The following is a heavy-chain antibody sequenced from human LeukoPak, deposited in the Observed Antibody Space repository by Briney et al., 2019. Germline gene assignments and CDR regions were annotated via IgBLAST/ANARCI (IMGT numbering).Heavy chain of an antibody. V-gene: IGHV3-21*01. D-gene: IGHD2-2*01. CDR2: ISTSSNYI. CDR3: ARDEAIDY. J-gene: IGHJ4*02. Sequence: PGGSLTLSCAASGFTFSSYTMNWVRQAPGKVLEWVSSISTSSNYIYYVDSVKGRFTISRDNATNSLYLQMDSLRAEDTAVYYCARDEAIDYWGQGTLVTVSS. CDR1: GFTFSSYT.